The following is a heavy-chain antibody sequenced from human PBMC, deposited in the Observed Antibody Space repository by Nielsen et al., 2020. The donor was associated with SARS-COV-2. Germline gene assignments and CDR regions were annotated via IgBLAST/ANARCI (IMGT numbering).Heavy chain of an antibody. CDR3: ATRAEYCSSPSCYSLGDYYYYMDV. J-gene: IGHJ6*03. D-gene: IGHD2-2*02. CDR1: GFTFSSYA. CDR2: ISGSGGST. Sequence: GESLKISCAASGFTFSSYAMSWVRQAPGKGLEWVSAISGSGGSTYYADSVKGRFTISRDNPKNTVYLQMNSLRAEDTAVYYCATRAEYCSSPSCYSLGDYYYYMDVWGKGTTVTVSS. V-gene: IGHV3-23*01.